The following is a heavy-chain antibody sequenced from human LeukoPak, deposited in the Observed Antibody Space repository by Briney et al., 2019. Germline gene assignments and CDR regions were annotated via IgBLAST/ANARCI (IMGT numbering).Heavy chain of an antibody. J-gene: IGHJ4*02. CDR3: ARGLNYYASSFYD. D-gene: IGHD3-22*01. V-gene: IGHV1-2*02. CDR2: INPNSGNT. Sequence: ASVRVSCEASGYTFTGSYMHWVRQAPGQGLEWMGWINPNSGNTDYAQEFQGRVTMTRDPSITTAYMELSRLTSDDTAVYYCARGLNYYASSFYDWGQGTRVTVSS. CDR1: GYTFTGSY.